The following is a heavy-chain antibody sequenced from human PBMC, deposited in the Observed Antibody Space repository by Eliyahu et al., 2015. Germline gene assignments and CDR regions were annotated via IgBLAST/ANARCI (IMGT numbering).Heavy chain of an antibody. Sequence: EVQLVESGGGLVQPGRSLRLSCXAXGFXFXXYAMHWVRQAPGKGLXWVSGIXWNSGSIGYADSVKGRFTISRDNAKNSLYLQMNSLRAEDTALYYCATGITMVQGVNNFDYWGQGTLVTVSS. CDR1: GFXFXXYA. J-gene: IGHJ4*02. CDR2: IXWNSGSI. D-gene: IGHD3-10*01. V-gene: IGHV3-9*01. CDR3: ATGITMVQGVNNFDY.